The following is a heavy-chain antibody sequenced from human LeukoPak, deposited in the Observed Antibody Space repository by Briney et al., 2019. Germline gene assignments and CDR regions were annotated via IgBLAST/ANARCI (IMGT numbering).Heavy chain of an antibody. CDR3: ATSAPGITVAGAFDY. J-gene: IGHJ4*02. V-gene: IGHV4-39*01. CDR2: LYYSGST. Sequence: SETLSLTCTVSGGSISSSSYYWGWIRQPPGTGLEWIGSLYYSGSTYYNPSLKSRVTISVDTSKSHFSLKLNSVTAADTAVYYCATSAPGITVAGAFDYWGQGILVTVSS. CDR1: GGSISSSSYY. D-gene: IGHD6-19*01.